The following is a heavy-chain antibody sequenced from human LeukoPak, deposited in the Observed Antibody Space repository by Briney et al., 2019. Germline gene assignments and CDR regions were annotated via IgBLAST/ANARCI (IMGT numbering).Heavy chain of an antibody. CDR2: INYSRST. D-gene: IGHD3-10*01. J-gene: IGHJ4*02. CDR3: ARYVVYGSGKYYFDY. CDR1: GGSVSSTTYY. V-gene: IGHV4-39*01. Sequence: ASETLSLTCTVSGGSVSSTTYYWSWIRQPPGKGLEWITSINYSRSTYYNPSLKSRVTISAATSQHQFSLSLSSATAADTAVYYCARYVVYGSGKYYFDYWGQRTLVTVFS.